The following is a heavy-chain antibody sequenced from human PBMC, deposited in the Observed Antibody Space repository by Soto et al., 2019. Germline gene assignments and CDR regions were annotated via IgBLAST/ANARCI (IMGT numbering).Heavy chain of an antibody. D-gene: IGHD1-20*01. CDR3: ARGSPYHWRSFDS. CDR1: GFTFSAHY. J-gene: IGHJ4*02. V-gene: IGHV3-72*01. Sequence: GGSLRLSCAVSGFTFSAHYMDWVRQTPGKGLEWDGRTRNRANAYTTEYAASVKGRFTISRDASNNSLYLQMNSLKTDDTAVYYCARGSPYHWRSFDSWGPGTLVTVSS. CDR2: TRNRANAYTT.